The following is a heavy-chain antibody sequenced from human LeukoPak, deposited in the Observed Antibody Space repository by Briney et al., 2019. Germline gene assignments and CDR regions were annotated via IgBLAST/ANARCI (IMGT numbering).Heavy chain of an antibody. J-gene: IGHJ5*02. V-gene: IGHV4-39*07. CDR1: GGSISSSRYF. CDR2: IDYSGST. Sequence: SETLSVTCTVSGGSISSSRYFWGWIRQPPGKGLEWIGNIDYSGSTNYNPSLKSRVTISVDTSKNQFSLKLSSVTAADTAVYYCARAELAWIWAVGDKASWFDPWGQGTLVTVSS. CDR3: ARAELAWIWAVGDKASWFDP. D-gene: IGHD2-2*03.